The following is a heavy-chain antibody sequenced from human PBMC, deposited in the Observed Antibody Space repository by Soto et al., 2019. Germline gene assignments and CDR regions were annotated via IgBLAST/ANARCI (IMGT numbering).Heavy chain of an antibody. CDR3: SADHPHTAIGWPV. CDR1: GFDFGSFG. J-gene: IGHJ6*02. Sequence: SVKVSCKASGFDFGSFGIQFLRQTRGRGLEWIGWIVVASGRTNYARQFRGRVAFSRDMSSTTAYMDLYDLKSDDTAVYFCSADHPHTAIGWPVWGQGTTVTVSS. CDR2: IVVASGRT. V-gene: IGHV1-58*02.